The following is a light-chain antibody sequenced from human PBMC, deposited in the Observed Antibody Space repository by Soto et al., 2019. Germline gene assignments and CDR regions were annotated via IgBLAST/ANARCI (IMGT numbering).Light chain of an antibody. V-gene: IGLV2-14*01. CDR2: EVN. CDR3: SSYRSSSTWV. Sequence: QSALTQPASVSGSPGQSITISCTGTSSDVGGYNHVSWYQQHPGKAPKLMISEVNNRPSGVSDRFSGSKSGNTASLTISGLQAEDEADYYCSSYRSSSTWVFGGGTQLTVL. J-gene: IGLJ3*02. CDR1: SSDVGGYNH.